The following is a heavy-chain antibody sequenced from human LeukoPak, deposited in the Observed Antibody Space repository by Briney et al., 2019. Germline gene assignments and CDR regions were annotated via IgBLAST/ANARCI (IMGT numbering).Heavy chain of an antibody. CDR2: ISAYNGNT. Sequence: ASVRVSCKASGYTFTSYGISWVRQAPGQGLEWMGWISAYNGNTNYAQKLQGRVTMTTDTSTSTAYMELRSLRSDDTAVYYCAREGRRIQLWPPDYWGQGTLVTVSS. CDR1: GYTFTSYG. D-gene: IGHD5-18*01. CDR3: AREGRRIQLWPPDY. V-gene: IGHV1-18*01. J-gene: IGHJ4*02.